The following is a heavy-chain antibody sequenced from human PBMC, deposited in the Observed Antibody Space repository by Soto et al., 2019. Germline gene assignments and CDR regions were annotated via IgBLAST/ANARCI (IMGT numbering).Heavy chain of an antibody. CDR3: ARSTLNYYYYGMDV. CDR2: IYSGGST. Sequence: PGGSLRLSCAASGFTVSSNYMRWVRHALGKGLEWVSVIYSGGSTNYADSMKGRFTISRDNTKNTLYLQMNSLRAEDTAVYYCARSTLNYYYYGMDVWGQGTTVTVSS. D-gene: IGHD4-4*01. J-gene: IGHJ6*02. V-gene: IGHV3-53*01. CDR1: GFTVSSNY.